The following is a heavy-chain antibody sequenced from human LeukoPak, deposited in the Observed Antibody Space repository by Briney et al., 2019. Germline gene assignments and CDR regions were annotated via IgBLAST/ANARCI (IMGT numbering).Heavy chain of an antibody. D-gene: IGHD1-1*01. CDR2: IYYSGST. J-gene: IGHJ3*02. CDR1: GGSISSYY. CDR3: ASDRYNRNAGAFDI. Sequence: SETLSLTCTVSGGSISSYYWSWIRQPPGKGLEWIGYIYYSGSTYYNSSLKSRVTISVDTSKNQFSLKLSSVTAADTAVYYCASDRYNRNAGAFDIWGQGTMVTVSS. V-gene: IGHV4-59*01.